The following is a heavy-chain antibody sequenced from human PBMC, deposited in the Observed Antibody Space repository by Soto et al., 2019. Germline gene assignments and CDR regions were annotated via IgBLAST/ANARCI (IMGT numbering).Heavy chain of an antibody. D-gene: IGHD2-2*01. CDR1: GFTFSSYG. J-gene: IGHJ5*02. Sequence: PGGSLRLSCAASGFTFSSYGMHWVRQAPGKGLEWVAVISYGGSNKYYADSVKGRFTISRDNSKNTLYLQMNNLGAEDTAVYYCAKDNCISTSCYRLYNWFDPWGQGTLVTVSS. CDR2: ISYGGSNK. CDR3: AKDNCISTSCYRLYNWFDP. V-gene: IGHV3-30*18.